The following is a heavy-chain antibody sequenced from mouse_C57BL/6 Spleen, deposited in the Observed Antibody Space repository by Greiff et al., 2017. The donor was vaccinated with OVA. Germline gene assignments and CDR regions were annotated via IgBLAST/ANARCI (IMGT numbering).Heavy chain of an antibody. Sequence: VQLQQPGAELVRPGSSVKLSCKASGYTFTSYWMHWVKQRPIQGLEWIGNIDPSDSETHYNQKFKDKATLTVDKSSSTAYMQLSSLTSEDSAVYYCARVGGYGSSFLDYWGQGTTLTVSS. CDR3: ARVGGYGSSFLDY. CDR1: GYTFTSYW. J-gene: IGHJ2*01. D-gene: IGHD1-1*01. CDR2: IDPSDSET. V-gene: IGHV1-52*01.